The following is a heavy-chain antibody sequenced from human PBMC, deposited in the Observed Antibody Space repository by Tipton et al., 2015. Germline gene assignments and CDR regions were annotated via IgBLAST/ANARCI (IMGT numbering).Heavy chain of an antibody. Sequence: QSGPEVKKPGASVKVSCKASGYSFTSYDFSWVRQATGQGLEWMGWVNPNSGNAGYAQKFRGRVTMTWNTSISTAYMELTSLRSEDTAVYYCASGARGWIDPWGQGTLVTVSS. CDR3: ASGARGWIDP. CDR2: VNPNSGNA. J-gene: IGHJ5*02. CDR1: GYSFTSYD. V-gene: IGHV1-8*01.